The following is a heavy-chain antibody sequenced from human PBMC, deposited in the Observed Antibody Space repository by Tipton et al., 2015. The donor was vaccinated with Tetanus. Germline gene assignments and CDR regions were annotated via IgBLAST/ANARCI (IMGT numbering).Heavy chain of an antibody. CDR2: IVGSGTIT. CDR1: GFTFSSYA. V-gene: IGHV3-23*01. J-gene: IGHJ4*02. D-gene: IGHD6-19*01. CDR3: AREGLAVATLSGFCDY. Sequence: GSLRLSCAASGFTFSSYAMSWVRQAPGKGLEWVSGIVGSGTITYYADSVKGRFIISRDNSKNMLYLQMKSLRAEDTAVYYCAREGLAVATLSGFCDYWGQGTLVTVSS.